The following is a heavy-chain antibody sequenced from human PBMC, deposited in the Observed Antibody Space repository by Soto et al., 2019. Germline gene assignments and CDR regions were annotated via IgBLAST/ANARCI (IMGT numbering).Heavy chain of an antibody. CDR1: GFTVSSNY. CDR3: ASTNPHYYDSSRYYYDDY. J-gene: IGHJ4*02. Sequence: PGGSLRLSCAASGFTVSSNYMSWVRQAPGKGLEWVSVIYSGGSTYYADSVKGRFTISRDNSKNTLYLQMNSLRAEDTAVYYCASTNPHYYDSSRYYYDDYWGQGTLVNVAS. CDR2: IYSGGST. D-gene: IGHD3-22*01. V-gene: IGHV3-53*01.